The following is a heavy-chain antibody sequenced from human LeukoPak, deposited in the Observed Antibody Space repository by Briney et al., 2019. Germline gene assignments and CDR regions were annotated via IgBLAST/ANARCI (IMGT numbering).Heavy chain of an antibody. Sequence: SETLSFTCTVSGGSITSSSYFWAWIRQPPGKGLEWIVSIYYSGSAYYNPSLKSRVAISVDTSKNQFSLKLSSVTAADTAMYYCARASITIFGVVPNAFDIWGQGTMVTVSS. CDR3: ARASITIFGVVPNAFDI. CDR2: IYYSGSA. CDR1: GGSITSSSYF. D-gene: IGHD3-3*01. V-gene: IGHV4-39*01. J-gene: IGHJ3*02.